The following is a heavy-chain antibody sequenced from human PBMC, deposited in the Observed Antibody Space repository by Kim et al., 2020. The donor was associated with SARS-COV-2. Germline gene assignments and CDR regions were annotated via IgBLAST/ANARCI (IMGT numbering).Heavy chain of an antibody. V-gene: IGHV4-59*01. Sequence: SETLSLPCTVSGGSISSYYWSWIRQPPGKGPSSIGYPHYSGITNYNPSLKSRVNLPVDTSPNQSSRKRPSVTASSTALSCCGLSDRAFLQYPSHWYF. CDR1: GGSISSYY. D-gene: IGHD3-3*01. CDR3: GLSDRAFLQYPSHWYF. J-gene: IGHJ2*01. CDR2: PHYSGIT.